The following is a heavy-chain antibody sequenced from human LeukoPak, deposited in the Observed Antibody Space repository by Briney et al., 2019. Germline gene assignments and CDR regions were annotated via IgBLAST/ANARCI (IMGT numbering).Heavy chain of an antibody. J-gene: IGHJ4*02. CDR1: GFTFSTSA. D-gene: IGHD3-10*02. Sequence: GGSLRVSCAGSGFTFSTSAMNWVRQVPGKGLEWVSSIDYDGSHIYYSASVKGRFSISRDNARDSVYLQMDSLRAEDTAVYYCARDPERYLRTGHYDYWGQGTLVIVSS. V-gene: IGHV3-21*01. CDR3: ARDPERYLRTGHYDY. CDR2: IDYDGSHI.